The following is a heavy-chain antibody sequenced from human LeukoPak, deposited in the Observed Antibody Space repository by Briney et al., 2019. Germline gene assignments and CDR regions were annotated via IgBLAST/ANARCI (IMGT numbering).Heavy chain of an antibody. V-gene: IGHV4-34*01. CDR3: ARANYYDTSGYSRGAFDI. CDR2: FHHSGGT. CDR1: GAPFTAYS. Sequence: SETLSLTCVVSGAPFTAYSWTWLRQPPGKGLEWIGDFHHSGGTKFNPSLKSRVTISGDTSKNQFSLKLNSVTAADTAVYYCARANYYDTSGYSRGAFDIWGQGTMVTVSS. D-gene: IGHD3-22*01. J-gene: IGHJ3*02.